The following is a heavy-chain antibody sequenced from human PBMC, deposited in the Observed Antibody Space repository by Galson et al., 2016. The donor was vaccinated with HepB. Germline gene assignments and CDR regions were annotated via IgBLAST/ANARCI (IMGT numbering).Heavy chain of an antibody. Sequence: QSGAEVKKPGESLKISCKGSGYSFTSYWIGWVRQMPGKGLEWMGIIYPGDSDSRYSPSFQGQVTISADKSISTAYLQWSSLKASDTAMYYCARLSSLSGRGDFDTFDIWGHGTMVTVSS. CDR1: GYSFTSYW. CDR3: ARLSSLSGRGDFDTFDI. J-gene: IGHJ3*02. CDR2: IYPGDSDS. V-gene: IGHV5-51*01. D-gene: IGHD3-10*01.